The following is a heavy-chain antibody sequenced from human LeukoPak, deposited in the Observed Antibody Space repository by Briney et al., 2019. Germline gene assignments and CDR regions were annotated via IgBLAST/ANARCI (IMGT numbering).Heavy chain of an antibody. J-gene: IGHJ6*02. CDR3: ASVDSSYYYGMDV. Sequence: SETLSLTCTVSGGSVSSGSYYWSWIRQPPGKGLEWIGYIYYSGSTYYNPSLKSRVTISVDTSKNQFSLKLSSVTAADTAVYYCASVDSSYYYGMDVWGQGTTVTVSS. CDR1: GGSVSSGSYY. V-gene: IGHV4-61*01. D-gene: IGHD5-18*01. CDR2: IYYSGST.